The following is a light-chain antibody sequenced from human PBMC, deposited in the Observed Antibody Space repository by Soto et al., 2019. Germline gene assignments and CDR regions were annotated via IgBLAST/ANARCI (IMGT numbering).Light chain of an antibody. CDR1: QSVSSY. Sequence: DLQMTQSPSSLSASVGDRVTVTCRASQSVSSYLNWYRQLPGKAPKLLIFTTSTLQSGVPSRFSGSGSGTDFTLTISSLQPEDFATYYCQKTYSIPYTFGRGTKLEIK. V-gene: IGKV1-39*01. CDR2: TTS. CDR3: QKTYSIPYT. J-gene: IGKJ2*01.